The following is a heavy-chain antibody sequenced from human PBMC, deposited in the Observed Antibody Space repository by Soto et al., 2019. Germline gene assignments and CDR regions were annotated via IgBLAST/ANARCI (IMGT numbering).Heavy chain of an antibody. V-gene: IGHV3-43*01. CDR1: GFRFDDYN. J-gene: IGHJ6*02. CDR3: ARETLSYGSALDV. Sequence: GGSLRLSCAASGFRFDDYNMHWVRQAPGKGLEWVSLITWNGGNTYYADSVKGRFTISRDGTTKSVSLQMTSLKREDTGLYYCARETLSYGSALDVWGQGTTVTVSS. CDR2: ITWNGGNT. D-gene: IGHD3-16*01.